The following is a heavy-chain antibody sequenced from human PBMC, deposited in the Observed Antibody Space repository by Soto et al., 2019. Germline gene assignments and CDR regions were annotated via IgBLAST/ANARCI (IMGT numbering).Heavy chain of an antibody. CDR3: ARVDRVRGVGLYGMDV. CDR2: INPNSGGT. V-gene: IGHV1-2*04. J-gene: IGHJ6*02. Sequence: ASVKVSCKASGYTFTGYYMHWVRQAPGQGLEWMGWINPNSGGTTYAQKFQGWVTMTRDTSISTAYMELSRLRSDDTAVYYCARVDRVRGVGLYGMDVWGQGTTVTVSS. D-gene: IGHD3-10*01. CDR1: GYTFTGYY.